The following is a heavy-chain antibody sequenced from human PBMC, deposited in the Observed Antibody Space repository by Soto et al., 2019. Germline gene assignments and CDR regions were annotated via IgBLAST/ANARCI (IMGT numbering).Heavy chain of an antibody. Sequence: GGSLRLSCAASGFTFSSYGMHWVRQAPGKGLEWVAVIWYDGSNKYYADSVKGRFTISRDNSKNTLYLQMNSLRAEDTAVYYCARPPTAYGGNDAFDIWGQGTMVTV. CDR2: IWYDGSNK. D-gene: IGHD4-17*01. J-gene: IGHJ3*02. CDR3: ARPPTAYGGNDAFDI. CDR1: GFTFSSYG. V-gene: IGHV3-33*01.